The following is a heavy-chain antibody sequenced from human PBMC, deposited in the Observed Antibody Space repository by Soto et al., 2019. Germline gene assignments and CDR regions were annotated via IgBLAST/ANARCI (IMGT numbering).Heavy chain of an antibody. V-gene: IGHV1-69*02. D-gene: IGHD2-15*01. Sequence: QVQLVQSGAEVKKPGSSVKVSCKASGGTFSSYTISWVRQAPGQGLEWMGRIIPILGIANYAQKVQGRVTITEDKCTITAYLELRGLRSEDTAVYYCAGVGYCCGGHCYSGSWGQGPPVPVSS. CDR2: IIPILGIA. CDR3: AGVGYCCGGHCYSGS. J-gene: IGHJ5*02. CDR1: GGTFSSYT.